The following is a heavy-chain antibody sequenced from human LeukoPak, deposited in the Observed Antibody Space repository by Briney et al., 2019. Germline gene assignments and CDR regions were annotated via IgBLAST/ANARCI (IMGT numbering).Heavy chain of an antibody. CDR2: IKQDGSEK. CDR1: GFTFSSYW. V-gene: IGHV3-7*03. CDR3: ARDPSYGDYYGMAV. D-gene: IGHD5-18*01. J-gene: IGHJ6*02. Sequence: GGSLRLSCAASGFTFSSYWMSWVRQAPGKGLEWVANIKQDGSEKYYVDSVKGRFTISRDNAKNSLYLQMNSLRAEDTAVYYCARDPSYGDYYGMAVWGQGTTVTVSS.